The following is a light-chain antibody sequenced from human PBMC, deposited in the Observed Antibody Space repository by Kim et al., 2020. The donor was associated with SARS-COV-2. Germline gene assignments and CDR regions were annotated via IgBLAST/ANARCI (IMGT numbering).Light chain of an antibody. J-gene: IGLJ2*01. V-gene: IGLV4-69*01. CDR3: QTWGSGIVV. CDR2: LNSDGSH. Sequence: QPVLIQSPSASASLGASVKLTCTLSSGHSNYAIAWHQQQPEKGPRYLMKLNSDGSHTKGDGIPDRFSGSSSGAERYLTISSLQSEDEADYYCQTWGSGIVVFGGGTQLTVL. CDR1: SGHSNYA.